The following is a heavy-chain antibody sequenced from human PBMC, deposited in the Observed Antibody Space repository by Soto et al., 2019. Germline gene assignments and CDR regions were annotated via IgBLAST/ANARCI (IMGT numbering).Heavy chain of an antibody. D-gene: IGHD3-10*01. CDR2: VNPIVGMS. CDR3: ATSYGSGSTHFDS. J-gene: IGHJ4*02. Sequence: QVQLVQSGAEVKKPGSSVKVSCTASEGTFNFYTINWVRQAPGQGLEWVGRVNPIVGMSNYGQKFHGRVSITADKSTTTASMSLNSLKSEDTAIYYCATSYGSGSTHFDSWGQGTLVTVSS. CDR1: EGTFNFYT. V-gene: IGHV1-69*02.